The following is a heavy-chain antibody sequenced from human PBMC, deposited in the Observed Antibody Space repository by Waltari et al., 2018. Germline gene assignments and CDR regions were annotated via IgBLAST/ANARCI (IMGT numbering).Heavy chain of an antibody. Sequence: ELQLVASGGGLVTPGGSLRLSCAASAFTSSSYSLNWVRLAPGKGLEGVSSISRRSSYIYYADSVKGRFTISRDNAKNSLYLQMNSLRAEDKAVDYCARAGDPWGQGTLVTVSS. CDR1: AFTSSSYS. CDR3: ARAGDP. J-gene: IGHJ5*02. D-gene: IGHD3-10*01. V-gene: IGHV3-21*01. CDR2: ISRRSSYI.